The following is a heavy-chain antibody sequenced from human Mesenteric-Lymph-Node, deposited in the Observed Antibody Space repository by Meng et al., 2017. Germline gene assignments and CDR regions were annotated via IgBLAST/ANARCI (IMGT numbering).Heavy chain of an antibody. CDR1: GYTFTDYY. D-gene: IGHD2-15*01. Sequence: ASVKVSCKASGYTFTDYYINWVRQAPGQGLEWMGWINANSGVTRYPQKFQGRVTMTRDTSISTAYMKLRSLRSDDTAVYYCARVQLVVVAANDYWGQGTLVTVSS. CDR3: ARVQLVVVAANDY. J-gene: IGHJ4*02. V-gene: IGHV1-2*02. CDR2: INANSGVT.